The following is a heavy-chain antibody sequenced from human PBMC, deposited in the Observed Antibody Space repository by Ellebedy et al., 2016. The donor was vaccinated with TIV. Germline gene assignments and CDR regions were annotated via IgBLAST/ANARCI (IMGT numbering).Heavy chain of an antibody. D-gene: IGHD6-6*01. CDR3: AMSISYYYYGMDV. CDR2: INPSGGST. V-gene: IGHV1-46*04. CDR1: GGTFSSYA. Sequence: AASVKVSCKASGGTFSSYAISWVRQAPGQGLEWMGIINPSGGSTSYAQKLQGRVTMTRDTSTSTVYMELSSLRSEDTAVYYCAMSISYYYYGMDVWGQGTTVTVSS. J-gene: IGHJ6*02.